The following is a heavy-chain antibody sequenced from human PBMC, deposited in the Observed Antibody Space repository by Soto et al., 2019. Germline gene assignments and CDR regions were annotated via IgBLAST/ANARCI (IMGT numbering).Heavy chain of an antibody. J-gene: IGHJ5*02. CDR1: GGSISSYY. V-gene: IGHV4-59*08. CDR3: ARHSGLITIFGVAPANWFDP. D-gene: IGHD3-3*01. CDR2: IYYSGST. Sequence: QVQLQESGPGLVKPSETLSLTCTVSGGSISSYYCSWIRQPPGKGLEWIGYIYYSGSTNYNPSLRSRVIISVDTSKTQFSLKLSSVTAADTAVYYCARHSGLITIFGVAPANWFDPWGQGTLVTVSS.